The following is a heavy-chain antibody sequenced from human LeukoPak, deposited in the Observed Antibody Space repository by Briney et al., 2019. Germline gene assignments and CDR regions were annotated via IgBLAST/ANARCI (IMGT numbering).Heavy chain of an antibody. V-gene: IGHV4-59*01. CDR1: TGSFSGYY. CDR2: IYYGESA. CDR3: ARKRSFDL. Sequence: PSETLSLTCAVYTGSFSGYYWSWIRQPPGKRLEWIGCIYYGESATYNPSLKSRVTISLDTSKNQFFLKLSSVTAADTAVYYCARKRSFDLWGQGTLVTVSS. J-gene: IGHJ4*02. D-gene: IGHD3-9*01.